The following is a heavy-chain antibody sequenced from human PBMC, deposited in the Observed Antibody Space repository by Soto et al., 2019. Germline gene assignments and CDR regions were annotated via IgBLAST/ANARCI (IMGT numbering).Heavy chain of an antibody. CDR1: GFTFGNYA. V-gene: IGHV3-23*01. CDR2: ISGGGDAT. D-gene: IGHD7-27*01. Sequence: EVQLLESGGGLVQPGGSLRLSCAASGFTFGNYAFSWVSQAPGKGLEWVSVISGGGDATYYADSVKGRFTTSRDNSKNTVYLQMNSLRAEDTRVYYCAKKSLGSRTWPALYYFDYWGQGTLVTVSS. CDR3: AKKSLGSRTWPALYYFDY. J-gene: IGHJ4*02.